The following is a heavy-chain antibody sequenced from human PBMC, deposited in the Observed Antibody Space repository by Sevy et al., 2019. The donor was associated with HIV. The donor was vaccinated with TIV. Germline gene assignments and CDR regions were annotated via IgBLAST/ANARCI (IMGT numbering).Heavy chain of an antibody. CDR1: GGSFSGYY. CDR3: ARGDRGVIISYYYYMDV. V-gene: IGHV4-34*01. J-gene: IGHJ6*03. Sequence: SETLSLSCAVYGGSFSGYYWSWIRRPPGKGLEWIGERNHSGSTNYNPSLKSRVTISVDTSKNQFSLKLSSVTAADTAEYYCARGDRGVIISYYYYMDVWGKGTTVTVSS. CDR2: RNHSGST. D-gene: IGHD3-10*01.